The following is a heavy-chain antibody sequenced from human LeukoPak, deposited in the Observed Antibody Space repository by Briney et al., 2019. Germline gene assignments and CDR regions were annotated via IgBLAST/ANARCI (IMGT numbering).Heavy chain of an antibody. CDR1: GFNFNPYY. CDR2: IGLHGYPL. V-gene: IGHV3-11*04. D-gene: IGHD6-19*01. J-gene: IGHJ4*02. CDR3: ARKDFSSGSFTY. Sequence: GGSLRLSCVVSGFNFNPYYMSWIRQAPGKGLEWISYIGLHGYPLDYADSVKGRFTISRDNAKNPLYLDMTSLTAEDTAVYYCARKDFSSGSFTYWGQGTLVTVSS.